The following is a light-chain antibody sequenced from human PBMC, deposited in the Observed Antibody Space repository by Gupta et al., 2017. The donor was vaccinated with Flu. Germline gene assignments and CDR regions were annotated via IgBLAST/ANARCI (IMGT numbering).Light chain of an antibody. CDR2: KDD. CDR3: QSSDISDTYVI. V-gene: IGLV3-25*02. Sequence: YELTQPPSVSVSPGQTARLTCSGDGLPKKYAYWYQQRPGQAPVLVILKDDERPSVIPERFSGSSSGTTVTLTISGVQPEDEGDCYCQSSDISDTYVIFGGGTKLTVL. J-gene: IGLJ2*01. CDR1: GLPKKY.